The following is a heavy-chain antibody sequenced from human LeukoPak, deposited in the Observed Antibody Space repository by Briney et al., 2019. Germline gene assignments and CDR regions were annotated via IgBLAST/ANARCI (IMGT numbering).Heavy chain of an antibody. J-gene: IGHJ4*02. V-gene: IGHV3-48*04. CDR3: ARDPILVLTVATEGDY. D-gene: IGHD2/OR15-2a*01. Sequence: SGGSLRLSCAASGFTFSTYAMSWVRQAPGKGLEWISYISSSGSTIYYADSVKGRFTISRDNAKNTLYLQMNSLRAEDTAVYHCARDPILVLTVATEGDYWGQGTLVTVSS. CDR2: ISSSGSTI. CDR1: GFTFSTYA.